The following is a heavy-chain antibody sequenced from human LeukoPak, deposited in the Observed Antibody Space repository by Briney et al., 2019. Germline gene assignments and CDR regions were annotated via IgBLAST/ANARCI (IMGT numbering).Heavy chain of an antibody. D-gene: IGHD3-22*01. CDR3: ARSPLNYCDSSGYYRL. J-gene: IGHJ4*02. Sequence: ASVKVSCKASGYTFTSYGISWVRQAPGQGLEWMGWISAYNGNTNYAQRLQGRVTMTTDTSTSTAYMELRSLRSDDTAVYYCARSPLNYCDSSGYYRLWGQGTLVTVYS. CDR1: GYTFTSYG. CDR2: ISAYNGNT. V-gene: IGHV1-18*01.